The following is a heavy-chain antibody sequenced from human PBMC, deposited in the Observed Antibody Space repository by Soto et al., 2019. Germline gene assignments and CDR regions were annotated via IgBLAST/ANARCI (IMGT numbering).Heavy chain of an antibody. D-gene: IGHD3-22*01. CDR3: AKVTYYYDSSGYYDY. CDR1: GFTFSSYG. V-gene: IGHV3-30*18. J-gene: IGHJ4*02. Sequence: GGSLRLSCAASGFTFSSYGMHWVRQAPGKGPEWVAVISYDGSNKYYADSVKGRFTISRDNSKNTLYLQMNSLRAEDTAVYYCAKVTYYYDSSGYYDYWGQGT. CDR2: ISYDGSNK.